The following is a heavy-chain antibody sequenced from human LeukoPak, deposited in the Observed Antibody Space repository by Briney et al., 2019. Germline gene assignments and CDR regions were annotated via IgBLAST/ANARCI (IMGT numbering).Heavy chain of an antibody. D-gene: IGHD1-26*01. CDR2: IYYSGST. V-gene: IGHV4-39*01. Sequence: SETLSLTCTVSGGSISSSSYYWCWIRQPPGKGLEWIGSIYYSGSTYYNPSLKSRVTISVDTSKNQFSLKLSSVTAADTAVYYCARQRGAVSYWGQGTLVTVSS. CDR1: GGSISSSSYY. J-gene: IGHJ4*02. CDR3: ARQRGAVSY.